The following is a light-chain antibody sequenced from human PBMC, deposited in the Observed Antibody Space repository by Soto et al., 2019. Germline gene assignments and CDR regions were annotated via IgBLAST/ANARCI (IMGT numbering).Light chain of an antibody. CDR1: SSDIGSYNL. Sequence: QSALTQPASVSGSPGQSITISCTGTSSDIGSYNLVSWYQQHPGEGPKLMIYEGTKRPSGVSNRFSGSKSGNSASLSISGLQPEDEASYFCGSYTSATTWVFGGGTKLTVL. V-gene: IGLV2-14*02. CDR2: EGT. J-gene: IGLJ3*02. CDR3: GSYTSATTWV.